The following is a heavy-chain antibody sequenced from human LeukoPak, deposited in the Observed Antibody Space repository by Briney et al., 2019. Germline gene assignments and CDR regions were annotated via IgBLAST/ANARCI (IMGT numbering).Heavy chain of an antibody. CDR3: ARRYTIFGEITIDY. CDR1: GYSFTTSW. V-gene: IGHV5-51*01. D-gene: IGHD3-3*01. CDR2: INPINSDT. J-gene: IGHJ4*02. Sequence: GESPKISCKGFGYSFTTSWIPWGRQMPRQGLEGMGLINPINSDTKYSPSFQGQVTISADKSITTAYLQWSNLKASDTAMYYCARRYTIFGEITIDYWGQGILVTVSS.